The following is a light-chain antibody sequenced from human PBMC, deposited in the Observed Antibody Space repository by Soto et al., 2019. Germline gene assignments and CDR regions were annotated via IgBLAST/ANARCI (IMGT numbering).Light chain of an antibody. CDR1: SSDVGGYNY. J-gene: IGLJ2*01. CDR2: DVT. CDR3: SSHTSSSTLGV. V-gene: IGLV2-14*03. Sequence: QSVLTQPASVSGSPGQSITISCTGTSSDVGGYNYVSWYQHHPGKAPKLMIYDVTDRPSGVSNRFSGSKSGNTASLTISGLQAEDEADYYCSSHTSSSTLGVFGGGTKLTFL.